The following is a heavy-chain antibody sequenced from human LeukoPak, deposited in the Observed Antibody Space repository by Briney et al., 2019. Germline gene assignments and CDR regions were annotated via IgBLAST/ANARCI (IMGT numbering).Heavy chain of an antibody. CDR3: AREGQYSSSWGVSY. V-gene: IGHV3-53*01. D-gene: IGHD6-13*01. CDR2: IYSGGST. J-gene: IGHJ4*02. Sequence: GGSLRLSCAASGFTVSSNYMSWVRQAPGKGLEWVSVIYSGGSTYYADSVKGRFTISRDNSKNTLYLQMNSLRAEDTAVYYCAREGQYSSSWGVSYWGQGTLVAVSS. CDR1: GFTVSSNY.